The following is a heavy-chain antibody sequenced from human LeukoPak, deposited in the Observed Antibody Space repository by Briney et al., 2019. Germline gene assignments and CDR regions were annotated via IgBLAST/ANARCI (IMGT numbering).Heavy chain of an antibody. D-gene: IGHD6-19*01. CDR2: INGDGSST. V-gene: IGHV3-74*01. Sequence: GGSPRLSCAASGFTFSSYWMHWVRQAPGQGLVWVSRINGDGSSTSYADSVKGRFTISRDNAKNTLYLQMNSLRTEDTAVYYCARRHLPVDGTGRDDYWGQGTLSPSPQ. J-gene: IGHJ4*02. CDR3: ARRHLPVDGTGRDDY. CDR1: GFTFSSYW.